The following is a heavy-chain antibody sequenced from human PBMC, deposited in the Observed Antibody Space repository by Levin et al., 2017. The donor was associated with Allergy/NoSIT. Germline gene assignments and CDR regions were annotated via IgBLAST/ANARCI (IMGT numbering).Heavy chain of an antibody. V-gene: IGHV1-46*01. CDR2: INPSGGST. CDR1: GYTFTSYY. CDR3: ASSSIARGGGDY. J-gene: IGHJ4*02. Sequence: PTASVKVSCKASGYTFTSYYMHWVRQAPGQGLEWMGIINPSGGSTSYAQKFQGRVTMTRDTSTSTVYMELSSLRSEDTAVYYCASSSIARGGGDYWGQGTLVTVSS. D-gene: IGHD2-21*01.